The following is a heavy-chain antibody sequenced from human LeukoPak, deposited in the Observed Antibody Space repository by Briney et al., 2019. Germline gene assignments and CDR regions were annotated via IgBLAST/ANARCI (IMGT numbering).Heavy chain of an antibody. CDR3: ARDLSGNLDGPDGFDI. CDR1: GDTVSSNRAA. V-gene: IGHV6-1*01. Sequence: SSQTLSLTSAISGDTVSSNRAAWHWVRQSPSRGLEWLGRTYYRTKWSSDFSPFLKGRIGINPDTSKNQVSLNLYSVAPEDTAIYYCARDLSGNLDGPDGFDIWGQGTLVTVSS. J-gene: IGHJ3*02. CDR2: TYYRTKWSS. D-gene: IGHD4-23*01.